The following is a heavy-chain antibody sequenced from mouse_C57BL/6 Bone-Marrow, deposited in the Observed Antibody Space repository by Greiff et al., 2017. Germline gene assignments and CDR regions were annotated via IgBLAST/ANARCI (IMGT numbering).Heavy chain of an antibody. J-gene: IGHJ4*01. V-gene: IGHV5-2*03. Sequence: VKLEESGGGLVQPGESLKLSCESNEYEFPSHDMSWVRKTPEKRLALVAAINSDGGSTYYPDTMERRFIISRDNTKKTLYLQMSSLRSEDTALYYCARLYYYGSSYAMDYWGQGTSVTVSS. CDR3: ARLYYYGSSYAMDY. CDR1: EYEFPSHD. D-gene: IGHD1-1*01. CDR2: INSDGGST.